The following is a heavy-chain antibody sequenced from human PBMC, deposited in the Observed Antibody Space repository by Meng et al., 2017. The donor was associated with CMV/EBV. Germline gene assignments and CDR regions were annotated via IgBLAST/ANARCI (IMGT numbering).Heavy chain of an antibody. CDR2: IIPIFGTA. CDR1: GGTFSSYA. J-gene: IGHJ4*02. D-gene: IGHD3-22*01. CDR3: ARGQYYYDSSGYYYSFDY. V-gene: IGHV1-69*06. Sequence: SVKVSCKASGGTFSSYAISWVRQAPGQGLEWMGGIIPIFGTANNAQKFQGRVTITADKSTSTAYMELSSLRSEDTAVYYCARGQYYYDSSGYYYSFDYWGQGTLVTVSS.